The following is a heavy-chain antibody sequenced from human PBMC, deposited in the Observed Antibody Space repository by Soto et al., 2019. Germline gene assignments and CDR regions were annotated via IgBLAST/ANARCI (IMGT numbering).Heavy chain of an antibody. V-gene: IGHV3-20*04. CDR2: INWNGYSI. Sequence: GGSLRLSCVASGFNFDYHVMNWVRQVPGKGLEWVGHINWNGYSIGYGGSVRGRFTISRDNAQNTLYLQMNSLRPEDTAVYYCARSWSGSTSGRVDVWGQGTTVTVSS. J-gene: IGHJ6*02. CDR1: GFNFDYHV. CDR3: ARSWSGSTSGRVDV. D-gene: IGHD3-3*01.